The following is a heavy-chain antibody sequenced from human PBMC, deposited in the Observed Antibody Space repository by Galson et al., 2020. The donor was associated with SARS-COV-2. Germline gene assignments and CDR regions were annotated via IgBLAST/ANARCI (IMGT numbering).Heavy chain of an antibody. CDR2: ISHSGGT. CDR1: GTSISGGSYS. V-gene: IGHV4-30-2*01. Sequence: SETLSLTCAVSGTSISGGSYSWNWIRQPPGKGLEWIGYISHSGGTYYNPSLKSRVTISGDRSKNQFSLRLSSVTAADAAVYFCARLHYGEYAPEAFDIWGPGTRDTVAS. J-gene: IGHJ3*02. D-gene: IGHD4-17*01. CDR3: ARLHYGEYAPEAFDI.